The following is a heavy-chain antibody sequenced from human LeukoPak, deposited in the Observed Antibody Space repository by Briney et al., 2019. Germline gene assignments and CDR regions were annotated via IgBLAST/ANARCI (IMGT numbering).Heavy chain of an antibody. CDR3: VRDFRSADY. CDR1: GFTFSSYA. V-gene: IGHV3-30*04. CDR2: ISYDGSNK. Sequence: GGSLRLSCAASGFTFSSYAMHWVRQAPGKGLEWVAVISYDGSNKYYADSVKGRFTISRDNSKNTLYLQMNSLRVEDTAVYYCVRDFRSADYWGQGTLVTVSS. J-gene: IGHJ4*02.